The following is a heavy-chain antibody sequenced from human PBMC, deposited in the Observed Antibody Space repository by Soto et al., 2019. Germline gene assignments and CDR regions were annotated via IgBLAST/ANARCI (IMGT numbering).Heavy chain of an antibody. CDR1: GYTFTSYA. Sequence: ASVEVSCKASGYTFTSYAMHWVRQAPGQRLEWMGWSNAGNGNTKYSQEFQGRVTITRDTSASTAYMELSSLRSEDMAVYYCALERIAARLGQYYYYGMDVWGQGTTVTVS. CDR2: SNAGNGNT. V-gene: IGHV1-3*02. CDR3: ALERIAARLGQYYYYGMDV. J-gene: IGHJ6*02. D-gene: IGHD6-6*01.